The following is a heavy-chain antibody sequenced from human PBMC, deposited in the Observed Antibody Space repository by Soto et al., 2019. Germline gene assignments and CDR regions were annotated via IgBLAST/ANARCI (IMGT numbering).Heavy chain of an antibody. Sequence: QVQLVESGGGVVQPGRSLRLACAGSGFTFSSYAMHWVRQAPGKGLEWVAVISYGGNNNYYAESVKGRFTISRDNSTSTVYLQMNSLRPDDTAVYYCAREDGYDGIIFFDYWGQGTLVTVSS. CDR1: GFTFSSYA. J-gene: IGHJ4*02. CDR3: AREDGYDGIIFFDY. V-gene: IGHV3-30-3*01. D-gene: IGHD5-12*01. CDR2: ISYGGNNN.